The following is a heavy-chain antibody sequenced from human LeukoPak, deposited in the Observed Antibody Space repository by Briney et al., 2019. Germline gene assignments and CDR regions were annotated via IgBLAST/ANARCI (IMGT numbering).Heavy chain of an antibody. J-gene: IGHJ3*02. V-gene: IGHV1-69*05. Sequence: ASVKVSCKASGGTFSSYAMSWVRQAPGQGLEWMGGIIPIFGTANYAQKFQGRVTITTDESTSTAYMELSSLRSEDTAVYYCARSYSGYENAFDIWGQGTMVTVSS. CDR1: GGTFSSYA. CDR2: IIPIFGTA. CDR3: ARSYSGYENAFDI. D-gene: IGHD5-12*01.